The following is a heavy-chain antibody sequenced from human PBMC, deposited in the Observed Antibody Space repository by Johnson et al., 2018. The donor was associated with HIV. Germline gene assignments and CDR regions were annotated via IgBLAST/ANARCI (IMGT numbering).Heavy chain of an antibody. D-gene: IGHD1-26*01. J-gene: IGHJ3*02. CDR2: ISGSDHRT. V-gene: IGHV3-NL1*01. CDR1: GFIFSCYG. Sequence: VQLVESGGGVVQPGRSRRLSCTASGFIFSCYGMHWVRQAPGKGLEWVSPISGSDHRTYYADTVRGRFTISRDNSKNTLYLQMNSLRAEDTAVYYCARAVGAGGIWGQGTMVTVSS. CDR3: ARAVGAGGI.